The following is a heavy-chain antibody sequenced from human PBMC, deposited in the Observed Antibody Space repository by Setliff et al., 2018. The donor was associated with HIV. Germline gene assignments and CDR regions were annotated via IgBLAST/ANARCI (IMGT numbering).Heavy chain of an antibody. CDR3: ARGATPGIWYSGTFRYWYFDV. D-gene: IGHD1-26*01. V-gene: IGHV4-34*01. J-gene: IGHJ2*01. CDR2: INHSGAT. Sequence: PSETLSLTCTVYGESLSGGYWTWFRQHPGKGLEWMGEINHSGATNYNPSLKSRVTMLLHTSTNKFSLELNSIIAAATAIYYCARGATPGIWYSGTFRYWYFDVWGRGTLVTVTS. CDR1: GESLSGGY.